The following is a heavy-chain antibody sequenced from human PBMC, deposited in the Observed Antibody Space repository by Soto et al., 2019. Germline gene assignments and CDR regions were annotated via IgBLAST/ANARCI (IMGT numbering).Heavy chain of an antibody. Sequence: EVQLLESGGGLVQPGGSLRLSCAASGFTFKNFAVSWVRQAPGKGVEWVSAIGGSGSSANYADSVKGRFAVSRDDSKSTLYLQMSGLRVDDTALYYCAKDAVAYNGEWDWFDLWGQGTLVTVSS. D-gene: IGHD3-10*01. J-gene: IGHJ5*02. CDR3: AKDAVAYNGEWDWFDL. CDR2: IGGSGSSA. CDR1: GFTFKNFA. V-gene: IGHV3-23*01.